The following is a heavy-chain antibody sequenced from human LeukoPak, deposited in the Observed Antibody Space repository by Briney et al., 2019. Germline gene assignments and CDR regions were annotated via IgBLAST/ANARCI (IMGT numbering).Heavy chain of an antibody. D-gene: IGHD5-24*01. Sequence: ASVKVSCKASGYTFTGYYMHWVRQAPGQGLEWMGWMNPNSGNTGYAQKFQGRVTITRNTSISTAYMELSSLRSEDTAVYYCARLATGWLQSSALDYWGQGTLVTVSS. V-gene: IGHV1-8*03. CDR2: MNPNSGNT. CDR3: ARLATGWLQSSALDY. CDR1: GYTFTGYY. J-gene: IGHJ4*02.